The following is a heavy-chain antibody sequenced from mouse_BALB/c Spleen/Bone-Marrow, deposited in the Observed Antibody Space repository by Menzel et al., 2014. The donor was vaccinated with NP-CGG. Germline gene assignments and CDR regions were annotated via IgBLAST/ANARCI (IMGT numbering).Heavy chain of an antibody. D-gene: IGHD2-3*01. CDR3: ARIYAGYSGAMDY. V-gene: IGHV6-6*02. Sequence: EVKVVESGGGLVQPGGSMKVSCVASGFTFSNYWMNWVRQSPEKGLEWVAEIRLKSNNYATHYAESVKGRFTISRDDSKSSVYLQMNNLRGEDTGIYHCARIYAGYSGAMDYWGQGTSVTVSS. J-gene: IGHJ4*01. CDR1: GFTFSNYW. CDR2: IRLKSNNYAT.